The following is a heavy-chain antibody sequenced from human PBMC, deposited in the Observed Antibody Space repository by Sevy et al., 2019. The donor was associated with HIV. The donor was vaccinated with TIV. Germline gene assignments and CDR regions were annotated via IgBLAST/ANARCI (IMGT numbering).Heavy chain of an antibody. V-gene: IGHV4-34*01. D-gene: IGHD2-2*01. CDR1: DGSFSGYY. CDR3: ARSPPVVVVPGAPSWFDP. J-gene: IGHJ5*02. Sequence: SETLSITCAVHDGSFSGYYWNWIRQLPGKGLEWIGEINESGITYYNPSLKSRVTISVDTSKKQFSLKLNSVTAADTAVYFGARSPPVVVVPGAPSWFDPWGQGTLVTVSS. CDR2: INESGIT.